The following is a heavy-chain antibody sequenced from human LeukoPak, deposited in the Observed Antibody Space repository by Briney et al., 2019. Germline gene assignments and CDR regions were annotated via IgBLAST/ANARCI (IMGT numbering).Heavy chain of an antibody. CDR1: GFTFSSYW. D-gene: IGHD6-19*01. CDR3: AKGVRPFFYSSGSNLDY. CDR2: INSDGSST. Sequence: GGSLRLSCAVSGFTFSSYWMHWVRQAPGKGLVWVSRINSDGSSTNYADSVRGRFTISRDNAKNTLYLQMNSLRAEDTAVYYCAKGVRPFFYSSGSNLDYWGQGTLVTVSS. V-gene: IGHV3-74*01. J-gene: IGHJ4*02.